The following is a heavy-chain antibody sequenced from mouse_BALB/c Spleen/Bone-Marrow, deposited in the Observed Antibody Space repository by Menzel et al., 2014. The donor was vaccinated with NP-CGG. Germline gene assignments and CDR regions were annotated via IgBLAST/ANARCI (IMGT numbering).Heavy chain of an antibody. V-gene: IGHV1-69*01. CDR2: IDTSDSYT. CDR3: ARGGHDFSLDY. CDR1: GYTFTDNW. J-gene: IGHJ4*01. Sequence: VHLVESGAELGMPGASVKMSCKASGYTFTDNWMYWVKQRPGQGLEWIGAIDTSDSYTNYNQKFMGKASLTVDASSSTAYVQVSSLTSNDSAVYYCARGGHDFSLDYWGQGTSVTVSS. D-gene: IGHD2-4*01.